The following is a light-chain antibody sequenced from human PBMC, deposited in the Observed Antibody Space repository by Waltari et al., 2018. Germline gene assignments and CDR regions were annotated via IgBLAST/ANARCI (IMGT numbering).Light chain of an antibody. CDR3: QSYDTSLSVV. Sequence: QSVLTQPPSVSAAPGQRVTIPCPGSGSNIGAGYAVHWYQQLPRAAPKLLIYGSSTRPLGVPDRFFGSTSGTSASLAITGLQAEDEADYYCQSYDTSLSVVFGGGTKLTVL. V-gene: IGLV1-40*01. CDR2: GSS. CDR1: GSNIGAGYA. J-gene: IGLJ3*02.